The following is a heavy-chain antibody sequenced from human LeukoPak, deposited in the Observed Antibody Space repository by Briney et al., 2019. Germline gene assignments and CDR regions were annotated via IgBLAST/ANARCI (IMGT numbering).Heavy chain of an antibody. CDR2: ISYDGSNK. Sequence: GGSLRLSCAASGFTFSSYAMHWVRQAPGKGLEWVAVISYDGSNKYYADSVKGRFTISRDNAKNSLYLQMNSLRAEDTAVYYCARQEYYYDSSGYYLEATDYWGQGTLVTVSS. CDR1: GFTFSSYA. D-gene: IGHD3-22*01. CDR3: ARQEYYYDSSGYYLEATDY. J-gene: IGHJ4*02. V-gene: IGHV3-30-3*01.